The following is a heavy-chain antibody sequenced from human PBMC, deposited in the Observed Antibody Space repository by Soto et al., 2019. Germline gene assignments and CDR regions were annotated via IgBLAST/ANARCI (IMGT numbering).Heavy chain of an antibody. J-gene: IGHJ4*02. CDR3: ARSPPMDSGDKYFYDF. CDR1: GGAFNTFG. Sequence: GASVKVSCKASGGAFNTFGFSWVRQAPGRGLEWMGGIIPFFRTANYAQKFQDRVTITADESTSTVYMDLRSLRSEDTAKYYCARSPPMDSGDKYFYDFWGQGALVTVSS. V-gene: IGHV1-69*13. CDR2: IIPFFRTA. D-gene: IGHD4-17*01.